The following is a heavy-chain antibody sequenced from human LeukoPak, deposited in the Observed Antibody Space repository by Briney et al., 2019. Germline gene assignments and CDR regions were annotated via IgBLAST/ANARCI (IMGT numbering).Heavy chain of an antibody. J-gene: IGHJ3*02. V-gene: IGHV1-24*01. CDR3: STGLVVPAAFDI. CDR2: FDPEDGET. D-gene: IGHD3-16*01. CDR1: GYTLTELS. Sequence: ASVKVSCEVSGYTLTELSMHWVRQAPGKGLEWVGGFDPEDGETIYAQKFQGRVTMTEDTSTDTAYMELSRLRPQDTAVDYCSTGLVVPAAFDIWGQGTMVTVSS.